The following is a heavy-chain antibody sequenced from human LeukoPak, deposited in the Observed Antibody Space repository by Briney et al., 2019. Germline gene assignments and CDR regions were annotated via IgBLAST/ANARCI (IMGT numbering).Heavy chain of an antibody. J-gene: IGHJ6*03. CDR2: IIPIFGTA. CDR3: ASTVDGVYYYYYMDV. D-gene: IGHD4-17*01. Sequence: SVKVSCKASGGTFSSYAISWVRQAPGQGLEWMGGIIPIFGTANYAQKFQGRVTITADESTSTAYMELSSLRSEDTTVYYCASTVDGVYYYYYMDVWGKGTTVTVSS. CDR1: GGTFSSYA. V-gene: IGHV1-69*01.